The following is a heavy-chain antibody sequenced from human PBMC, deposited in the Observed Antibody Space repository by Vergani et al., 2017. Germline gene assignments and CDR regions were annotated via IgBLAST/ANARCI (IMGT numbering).Heavy chain of an antibody. D-gene: IGHD3-22*01. V-gene: IGHV1-58*01. CDR2: IVVGSGKT. CDR3: AADEYYYDSSGYYFGGTLGY. Sequence: QMQLVQSGPEVKKPGTSVKVSCKASGFTFTSSAVQWVRQARGQRLGWIGWIVVGSGKTNYAQKFQERVTITRDMSTSTAYMELSSLRSEDTAVYYCAADEYYYDSSGYYFGGTLGYWGQGTLVTVSS. J-gene: IGHJ4*02. CDR1: GFTFTSSA.